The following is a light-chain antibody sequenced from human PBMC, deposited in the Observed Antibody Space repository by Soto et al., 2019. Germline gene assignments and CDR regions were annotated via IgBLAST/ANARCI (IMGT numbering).Light chain of an antibody. CDR1: QSINTW. CDR2: DAS. Sequence: DIQMTQSPSTLSASVGDRVTITCRASQSINTWLAWYQQKPGRAPDLLISDASSLESGVPSRFSGSGSGTEFTLTISSLQPDDFATYYCQQYNVYYTFGQGTKLEIK. CDR3: QQYNVYYT. J-gene: IGKJ2*01. V-gene: IGKV1-5*01.